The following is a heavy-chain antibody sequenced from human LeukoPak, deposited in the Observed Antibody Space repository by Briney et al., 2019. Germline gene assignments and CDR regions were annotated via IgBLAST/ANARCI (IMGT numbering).Heavy chain of an antibody. CDR2: IYHSGST. J-gene: IGHJ4*02. CDR3: ARVTNIGYGYDY. D-gene: IGHD5-18*01. V-gene: IGHV4-30-2*01. Sequence: SETLSLTCAVSGGSISSGGYSWSWIRQPPGKGLEWIGYIYHSGSTYYNPSLKSRVTISVDRSKNQFSLKLSSVTAADTAVYYCARVTNIGYGYDYWGQGTLVTVSS. CDR1: GGSISSGGYS.